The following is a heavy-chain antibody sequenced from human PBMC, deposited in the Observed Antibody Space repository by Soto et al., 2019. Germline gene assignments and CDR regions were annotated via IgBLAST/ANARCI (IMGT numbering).Heavy chain of an antibody. V-gene: IGHV1-18*04. D-gene: IGHD3-10*01. CDR3: ARPYEGVRGVINPHLDY. CDR1: GYTFTSYG. J-gene: IGHJ4*02. CDR2: ISAYNGNT. Sequence: QVQLVQSGAEVKKPGASVKVSCKASGYTFTSYGISWVRQAPGQVLAWMGWISAYNGNTNYAQKLQGRVTMTTDASTSTAYMELRSLRSDDTAVYYCARPYEGVRGVINPHLDYWGQGTLVTVSS.